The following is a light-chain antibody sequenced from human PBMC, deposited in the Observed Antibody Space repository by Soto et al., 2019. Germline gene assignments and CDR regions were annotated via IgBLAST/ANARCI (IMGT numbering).Light chain of an antibody. CDR2: LEGSGSY. CDR1: SGHSSYI. V-gene: IGLV4-60*03. CDR3: ETWDSNTRV. J-gene: IGLJ3*02. Sequence: QSVLTQSSSASASLGSSVKLTCTLSSGHSSYIIAWHQQQPGKAPRYLMKLEGSGSYNKGSGVPDRFSGSSSGGDRYLTISNLQSEDEADYYCETWDSNTRVFGGGTKLNVL.